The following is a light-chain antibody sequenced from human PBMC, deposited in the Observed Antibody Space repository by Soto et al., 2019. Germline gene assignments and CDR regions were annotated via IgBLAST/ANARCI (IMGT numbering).Light chain of an antibody. CDR2: GNS. V-gene: IGLV1-40*01. Sequence: QSVLTQPPSVSGAPGERVTISCTGSSSDIGAGYRVRWYQQVPGTAPKLLIYGNSNRPSGVPDRFSGSKSGTSASLAINGLQAEDEAHYYCQSYDNSLSGSWVFGGGTKVTVL. CDR1: SSDIGAGYR. CDR3: QSYDNSLSGSWV. J-gene: IGLJ3*02.